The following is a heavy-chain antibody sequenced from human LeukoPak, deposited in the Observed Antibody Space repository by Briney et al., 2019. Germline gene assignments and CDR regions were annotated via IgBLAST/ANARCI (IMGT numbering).Heavy chain of an antibody. Sequence: SETLSLTCTVSGGSVSSGGYYWSWIRQPPGKGLEWIGYIYDSGSTNYNPSLKSRVSISVDTSKNQFSLKLTSVTPADTAVYYCASGFPVLATSAFDIWGQGTMVTVSS. CDR1: GGSVSSGGYY. CDR3: ASGFPVLATSAFDI. V-gene: IGHV4-61*08. CDR2: IYDSGST. D-gene: IGHD3-3*02. J-gene: IGHJ3*02.